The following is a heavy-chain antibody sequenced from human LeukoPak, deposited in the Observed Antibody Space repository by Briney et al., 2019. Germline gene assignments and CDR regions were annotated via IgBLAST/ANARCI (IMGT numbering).Heavy chain of an antibody. Sequence: GALVKVSCKASGYTFTSYGINWVRQAPGQGLEWMGWINTNNVNRNYAQKLQGRVTMTTDTSTNTAYMELMSLTSDDTAVYYCARAGQLDYWGQGTLVTVSS. V-gene: IGHV1-18*01. D-gene: IGHD1-1*01. CDR1: GYTFTSYG. J-gene: IGHJ4*02. CDR3: ARAGQLDY. CDR2: INTNNVNR.